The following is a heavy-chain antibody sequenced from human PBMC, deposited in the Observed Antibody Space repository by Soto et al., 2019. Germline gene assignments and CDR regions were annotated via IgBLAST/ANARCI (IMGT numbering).Heavy chain of an antibody. V-gene: IGHV1-69*06. CDR2: IIPIFGTA. CDR3: ARDYHDSSGYYYGQGDYYGMDV. J-gene: IGHJ6*02. Sequence: ASVKVSCKASGGTFSSYAISWVRQAPGQGLEWMGGIIPIFGTANYAQKFQGRVTITADKSTSTAYMELSSLRPEDTAVYYCARDYHDSSGYYYGQGDYYGMDVWGQGTTVTVSS. D-gene: IGHD3-22*01. CDR1: GGTFSSYA.